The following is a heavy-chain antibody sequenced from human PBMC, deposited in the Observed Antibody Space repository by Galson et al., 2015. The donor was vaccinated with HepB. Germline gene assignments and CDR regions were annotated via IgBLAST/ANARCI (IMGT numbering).Heavy chain of an antibody. D-gene: IGHD4-11*01. J-gene: IGHJ4*02. CDR3: AKESRAYSNYDFDY. CDR1: GFIFNNYA. CDR2: ISSDGSKK. Sequence: SLRLSCAASGFIFNNYAMHWVRRAPGKGLEWVAVISSDGSKKYYADSMKGQFAISRDNSTNTLYLQMNSLRIEDTAIYYCAKESRAYSNYDFDYWGQGTLVTVSS. V-gene: IGHV3-30*18.